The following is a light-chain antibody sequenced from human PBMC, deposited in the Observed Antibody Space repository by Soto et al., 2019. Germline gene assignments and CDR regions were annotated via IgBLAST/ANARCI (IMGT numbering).Light chain of an antibody. CDR1: KSVRSNF. CDR3: QRYDSFRT. CDR2: GAS. Sequence: EIVLTQSPGTLSLSPGERATLSCRASKSVRSNFLAWYQQKPGQAPRLLIYGASNRATGIPDRFSGSWSGTDFTLTITRLEPEDFAMYYCQRYDSFRTFGQGTKVEI. J-gene: IGKJ1*01. V-gene: IGKV3-20*01.